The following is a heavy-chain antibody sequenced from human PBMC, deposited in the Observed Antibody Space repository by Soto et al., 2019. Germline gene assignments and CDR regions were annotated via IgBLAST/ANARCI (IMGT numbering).Heavy chain of an antibody. J-gene: IGHJ4*02. CDR3: ERVHGNYYFDY. Sequence: PSETLSLTCTVSGGSISSSSYYWGWIRQPPGKGLEWIGSIYYSGSTYYNPSLKSRVTISVDTSKNQFSLKLSSVTAADTAVYYCERVHGNYYFDYWGQGTLVTVSS. CDR2: IYYSGST. V-gene: IGHV4-39*01. CDR1: GGSISSSSYY.